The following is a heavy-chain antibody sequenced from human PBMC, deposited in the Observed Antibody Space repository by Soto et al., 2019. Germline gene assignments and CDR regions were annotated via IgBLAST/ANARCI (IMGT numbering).Heavy chain of an antibody. CDR1: GCTFSSYT. CDR3: VTVVVPASWFDP. J-gene: IGHJ5*02. D-gene: IGHD2-2*01. V-gene: IGHV1-69*02. Sequence: QVQLVQSGAEVKKPGSSVKVSCKSSGCTFSSYTSSWVRQAPGQGLEGVGRIIHILGIANYAQKFQGSVTITADTATSTAYMELSSLRSEDTAVYYCVTVVVPASWFDPWGQGTLVTVSS. CDR2: IIHILGIA.